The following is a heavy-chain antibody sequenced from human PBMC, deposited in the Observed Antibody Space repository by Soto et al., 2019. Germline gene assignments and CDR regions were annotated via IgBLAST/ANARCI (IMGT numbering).Heavy chain of an antibody. V-gene: IGHV4-31*03. CDR1: GGSISSGGYY. Sequence: PSETLSLTCTVSGGSISSGGYYWSWIRQHPGKGLEWIGYIYYSGSTYYNPSLKSRVTISVDTSKNQFSLKLSSVTAADTAVYYCARDVQYCSSTSCPTNWFDPWGQGTLVTVSS. D-gene: IGHD2-2*01. J-gene: IGHJ5*02. CDR2: IYYSGST. CDR3: ARDVQYCSSTSCPTNWFDP.